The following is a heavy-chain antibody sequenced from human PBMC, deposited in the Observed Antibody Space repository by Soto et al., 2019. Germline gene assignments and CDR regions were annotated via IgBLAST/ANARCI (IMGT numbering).Heavy chain of an antibody. J-gene: IGHJ5*02. Sequence: SETLSLTCTVSGGSISSYYWSWIRQPPGKGLEWIGYIYYSGSTNYNPSLKSRVTISVDTSKNQFSLKLSSVTAADTAVYYCARVGWELLSWLDPWGQGTLVTVSS. CDR2: IYYSGST. V-gene: IGHV4-59*01. CDR1: GGSISSYY. CDR3: ARVGWELLSWLDP. D-gene: IGHD1-26*01.